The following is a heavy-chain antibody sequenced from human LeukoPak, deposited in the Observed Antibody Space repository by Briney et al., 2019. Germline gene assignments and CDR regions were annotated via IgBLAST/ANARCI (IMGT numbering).Heavy chain of an antibody. Sequence: SETLSLTCTVSGGSISSGGYYWSWIRQHPGKGLEWIGYIYYSGSTYYNPSLKSRVTISVDTSKNQFSLKLSSVTAADTAVYYCARDHAGLMIFDYWGQGTLVTVSS. CDR1: GGSISSGGYY. CDR2: IYYSGST. D-gene: IGHD3-16*01. J-gene: IGHJ4*02. V-gene: IGHV4-31*03. CDR3: ARDHAGLMIFDY.